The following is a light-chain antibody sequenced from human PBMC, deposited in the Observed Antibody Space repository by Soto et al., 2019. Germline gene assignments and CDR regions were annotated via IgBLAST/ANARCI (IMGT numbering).Light chain of an antibody. CDR1: QESSTW. CDR2: TAX. Sequence: DIQMTQSPSSVSASVGDRVTITCRASQESSTWLAWYQXKPCKFXXXXIXTAXXXQIGVPSRFSGSGSGTDFTLTISSLQPEDFATYYCQQAKSFPITFGQGTRLEIK. V-gene: IGKV1-12*01. CDR3: QQAKSFPIT. J-gene: IGKJ5*01.